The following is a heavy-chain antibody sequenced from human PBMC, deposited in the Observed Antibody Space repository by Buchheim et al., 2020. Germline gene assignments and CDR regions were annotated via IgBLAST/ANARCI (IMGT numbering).Heavy chain of an antibody. V-gene: IGHV6-1*01. J-gene: IGHJ4*02. CDR3: ARAFVTTGAFDK. Sequence: QVQLQQSGPGLVLPSQTLSLTCAISGDSVSSNSASWNSVRVSPSRGLEWLGRTCYRSKWGHYYAVSVISRLTIDPDKHNHQFSLQLNSVTAEDTAVYYCARAFVTTGAFDKWGQGTL. CDR2: TCYRSKWGH. D-gene: IGHD4-17*01. CDR1: GDSVSSNSAS.